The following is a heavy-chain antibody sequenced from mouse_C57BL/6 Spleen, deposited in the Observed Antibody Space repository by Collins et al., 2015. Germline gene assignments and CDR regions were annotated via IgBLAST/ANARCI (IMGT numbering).Heavy chain of an antibody. V-gene: IGHV1-55*01. CDR2: IYPGSGST. Sequence: QVQLQQPGAELVKPGASVKMSCKASGYTFNSYWIIWVKQRPGQGLEWIGDIYPGSGSTNYNEKLKSKATLTVDTSSSTAYMQLSSLTSEDSAVYYCARKNYGSRDYWYFDVWGTGTTVTVSS. D-gene: IGHD1-1*01. CDR1: GYTFNSYW. J-gene: IGHJ1*03. CDR3: ARKNYGSRDYWYFDV.